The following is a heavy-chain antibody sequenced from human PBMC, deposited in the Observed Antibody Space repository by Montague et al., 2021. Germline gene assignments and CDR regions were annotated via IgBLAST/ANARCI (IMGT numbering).Heavy chain of an antibody. Sequence: SVKVSCKASGYPFTSYDINWVRQATGQGLEWMGWMNPNSGNTGYAQKFQGRVTMTRKTSISTAYMELSSLRSEDTAVYYCARAAQRYYYYYMDVWGIGTTVTVSS. CDR1: GYPFTSYD. CDR3: ARAAQRYYYYYMDV. V-gene: IGHV1-8*01. J-gene: IGHJ6*03. CDR2: MNPNSGNT. D-gene: IGHD1-1*01.